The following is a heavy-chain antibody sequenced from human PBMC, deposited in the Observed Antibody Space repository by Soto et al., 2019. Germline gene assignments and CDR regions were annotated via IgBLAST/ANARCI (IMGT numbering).Heavy chain of an antibody. CDR1: GYTFTSYD. CDR2: MNPNSGNT. CDR3: ARERGAGSPFDY. Sequence: QVQLVQSGAEVKKPGASVKVSCKASGYTFTSYDINWVRQATGQGLEWMGWMNPNSGNTGYAQKFQGRVXRXRXXSISTADMELSSLRSEDTAVYYCARERGAGSPFDYWGQGTLVTVSS. V-gene: IGHV1-8*01. J-gene: IGHJ4*02. D-gene: IGHD6-19*01.